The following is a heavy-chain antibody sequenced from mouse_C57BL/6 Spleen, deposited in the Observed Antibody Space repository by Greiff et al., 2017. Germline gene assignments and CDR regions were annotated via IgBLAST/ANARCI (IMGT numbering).Heavy chain of an antibody. V-gene: IGHV10-1*01. J-gene: IGHJ4*01. D-gene: IGHD6-1*01. Sequence: EVQRVESGGGLVQPKGSLKLSCAASGFSFNTYAMNWVRQAPGKGLEWVARIRSKSNNYATYYADSVKDRFTISRDDSESMLYLQMNNLKTEDTAMYYCVRPTYYYAMDYWGQGTSVTVSS. CDR2: IRSKSNNYAT. CDR3: VRPTYYYAMDY. CDR1: GFSFNTYA.